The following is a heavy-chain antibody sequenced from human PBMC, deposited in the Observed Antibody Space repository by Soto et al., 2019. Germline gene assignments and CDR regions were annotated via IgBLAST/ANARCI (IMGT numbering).Heavy chain of an antibody. CDR2: ITAGSGYT. D-gene: IGHD2-21*02. Sequence: QVQLVPSGAEVRRSGASVKVSCKASGYTFTTLSMHWVRQAPGQSLGWMGYITAGSGYTKNSQNFQGRVTITRDTLASTAYMELSSLRSEDTAVYYCASQYCGDYCSANCWCHGTLVTVPS. CDR3: ASQYCGDYCSANC. CDR1: GYTFTTLS. V-gene: IGHV1-3*01. J-gene: IGHJ4*01.